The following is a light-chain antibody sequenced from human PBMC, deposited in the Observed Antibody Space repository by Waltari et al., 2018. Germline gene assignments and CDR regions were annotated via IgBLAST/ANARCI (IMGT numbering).Light chain of an antibody. V-gene: IGKV3-11*01. Sequence: EIVLTQSPVTLSLSPGDTATLSCRASPSIGSYLAWYQRKPGQAPSLLIYDASNRAAGIPPRFSGGGSGTDFTLTSSGLEPEDFAVYYCQHRNTGLTFGGGTKVEIE. CDR3: QHRNTGLT. J-gene: IGKJ4*01. CDR2: DAS. CDR1: PSIGSY.